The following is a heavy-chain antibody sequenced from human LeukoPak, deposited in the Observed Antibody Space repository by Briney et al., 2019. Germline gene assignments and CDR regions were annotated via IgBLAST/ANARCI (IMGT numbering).Heavy chain of an antibody. Sequence: GGSLRLSCAASGFTFSSYVMSWVRQASGKGLEWVSAISGSGGSTYYTDSVKGRFTISRDNSKNTLYLQMNSLRAEDTAVYYCAKDRGGSYLDFDYWGQGTLVTVSS. CDR1: GFTFSSYV. D-gene: IGHD1-26*01. J-gene: IGHJ4*02. V-gene: IGHV3-23*01. CDR3: AKDRGGSYLDFDY. CDR2: ISGSGGST.